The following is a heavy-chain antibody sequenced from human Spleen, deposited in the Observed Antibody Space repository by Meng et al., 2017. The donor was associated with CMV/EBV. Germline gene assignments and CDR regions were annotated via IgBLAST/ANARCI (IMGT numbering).Heavy chain of an antibody. Sequence: SQTLSLTCAISGDSVSSDSATWDWIRQSPSRGLEWLGRTHYRSKWLKDYAVSVESRITINADTSKNQFALQLQSVSPEDTAIYFCVRRVNHNSWYDPWGQGILVTVSS. D-gene: IGHD2/OR15-2a*01. CDR3: VRRVNHNSWYDP. J-gene: IGHJ5*02. CDR2: THYRSKWLK. CDR1: GDSVSSDSAT. V-gene: IGHV6-1*01.